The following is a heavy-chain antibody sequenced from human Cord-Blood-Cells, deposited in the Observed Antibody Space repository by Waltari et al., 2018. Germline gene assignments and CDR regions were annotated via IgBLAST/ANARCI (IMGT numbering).Heavy chain of an antibody. CDR3: AKRVLDY. J-gene: IGHJ4*02. Sequence: VQLLESGGGLVQPGGSLRLSCAASGLPFGRYDMSWVRQAPGKGLEWVSAISGSGGSTYYADSVKGRFTISRDNSKNTLYLQMNSLRAEDTAVYYCAKRVLDYWGQGTLVTVSS. V-gene: IGHV3-23*01. CDR1: GLPFGRYD. CDR2: ISGSGGST.